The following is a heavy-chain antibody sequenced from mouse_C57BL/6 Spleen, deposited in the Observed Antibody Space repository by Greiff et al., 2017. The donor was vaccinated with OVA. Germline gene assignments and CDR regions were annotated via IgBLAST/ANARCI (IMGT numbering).Heavy chain of an antibody. CDR3: ARRGPFMDY. CDR2: IDPSDSYT. Sequence: QVQLQQPGAELVKPGASVKLSCKASGYTFTSYWMQWVKQRPGQGLEWIGEIDPSDSYTNYNQKFKGKATLTVDTSSSTAYMQLSSLTSEDSAVYYCARRGPFMDYWGQGTSVTVSS. CDR1: GYTFTSYW. J-gene: IGHJ4*01. V-gene: IGHV1-50*01.